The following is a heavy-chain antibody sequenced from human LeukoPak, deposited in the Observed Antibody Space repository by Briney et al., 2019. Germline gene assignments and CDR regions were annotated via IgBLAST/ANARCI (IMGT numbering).Heavy chain of an antibody. CDR2: MYYGGST. CDR3: ARRTRYYDSSGYYDY. J-gene: IGHJ4*02. D-gene: IGHD3-22*01. CDR1: GGSISSYY. Sequence: SETLSFTCIVSGGSISSYYWSWIRQPPGKGLEWIGYMYYGGSTNYNPSLKSRVTISVDTSKNQFSLKLSSVTAADTAVYYCARRTRYYDSSGYYDYWGQGTLVTVSS. V-gene: IGHV4-59*01.